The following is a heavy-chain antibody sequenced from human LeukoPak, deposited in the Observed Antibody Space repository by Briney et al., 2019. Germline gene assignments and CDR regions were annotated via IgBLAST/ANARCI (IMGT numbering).Heavy chain of an antibody. V-gene: IGHV3-48*03. Sequence: GGSLRLSCVASGFTFSSYEMNWVRQAPGKGLEWVSYISSSGSTISYADSVKGRFTISRDNAKNSLYLQMNSLRAEDTPVYYCARVDDQGRWDWRLRLGVLSLAFDYWGQGTLVTVSS. J-gene: IGHJ4*02. CDR1: GFTFSSYE. D-gene: IGHD3-16*02. CDR3: ARVDDQGRWDWRLRLGVLSLAFDY. CDR2: ISSSGSTI.